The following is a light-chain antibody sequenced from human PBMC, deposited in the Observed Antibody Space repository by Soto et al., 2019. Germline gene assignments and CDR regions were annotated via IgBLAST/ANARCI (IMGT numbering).Light chain of an antibody. Sequence: EIVMTQFPDSLGVSPGEIATLSCRASQSVGTTLAWYQQKPGQAPRLLIYGASTRASGCPPRFRGSGSGTDFTLNINYLRSEDIAVYFCQQYKEYVTFGGGTKVEV. J-gene: IGKJ4*01. CDR3: QQYKEYVT. CDR2: GAS. V-gene: IGKV3D-15*01. CDR1: QSVGTT.